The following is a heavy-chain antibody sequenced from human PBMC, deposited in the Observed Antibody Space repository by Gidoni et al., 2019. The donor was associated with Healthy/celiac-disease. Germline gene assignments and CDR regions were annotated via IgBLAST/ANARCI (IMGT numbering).Heavy chain of an antibody. J-gene: IGHJ4*02. V-gene: IGHV3-23*01. CDR3: ANFYLYFDY. CDR2: IGGSVGGT. CDR1: VFSFSNYA. Sequence: EVQLLESGGGLVQPGGSLRLSCAASVFSFSNYAMCWVRQAPGTGREWVATIGGSVGGTYYPDSVKGRFTISRDNSKNTLYLQMNSLRAEDTAVYYCANFYLYFDYWGQGTLVTVSS.